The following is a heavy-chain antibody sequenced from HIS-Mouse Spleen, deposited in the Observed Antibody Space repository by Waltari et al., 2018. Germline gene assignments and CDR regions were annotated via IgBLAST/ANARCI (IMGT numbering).Heavy chain of an antibody. Sequence: QVQLVQSGAEVKKPGGAVKVSCRASGYTVTSSGVSWVRQAPGKGLEGMGGISAYNGNTNYAQKLQGRVTMTTDTSTSTAYMELRSLRSDDTAVYYCARDSVTHFDYWGQGTLVTVSS. D-gene: IGHD5-18*01. J-gene: IGHJ4*02. CDR1: GYTVTSSG. CDR2: ISAYNGNT. CDR3: ARDSVTHFDY. V-gene: IGHV1-18*01.